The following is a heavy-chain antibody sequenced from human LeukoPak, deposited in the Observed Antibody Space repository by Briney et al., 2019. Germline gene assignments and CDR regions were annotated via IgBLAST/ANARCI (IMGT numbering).Heavy chain of an antibody. J-gene: IGHJ6*03. CDR2: INSDGIRT. CDR1: GFTFNSFW. V-gene: IGHV3-74*01. D-gene: IGHD3-22*01. CDR3: ARGGSGSGYHYYYYYMDV. Sequence: PGGSLRLSCAASGFTFNSFWMYWVRQVPGKGLLWVARINSDGIRTSHADSVQGRFTISRDNANNTLYLQMNSLRVEGTAVYYCARGGSGSGYHYYYYYMDVWGKGTTVTISS.